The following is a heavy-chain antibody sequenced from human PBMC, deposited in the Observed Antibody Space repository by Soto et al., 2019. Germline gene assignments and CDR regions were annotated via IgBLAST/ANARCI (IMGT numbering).Heavy chain of an antibody. D-gene: IGHD6-13*01. V-gene: IGHV3-21*01. Sequence: GESLKISCAASGFTFSSYSMNWVRQAPGKGLEWVSSISSSSSYIYYADSVKGRFTISRDNAKNSLYLQMNSLRAEDTAVYYCARDRQPPLGSSWAYSDIWGQGTMVTVSS. CDR1: GFTFSSYS. CDR2: ISSSSSYI. J-gene: IGHJ3*02. CDR3: ARDRQPPLGSSWAYSDI.